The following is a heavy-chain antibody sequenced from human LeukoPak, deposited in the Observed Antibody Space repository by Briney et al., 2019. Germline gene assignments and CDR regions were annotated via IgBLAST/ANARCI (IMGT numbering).Heavy chain of an antibody. Sequence: GGSLRLSCAASGFTFNSYVMNWVRQAPGRGLEWVSGIIGSGRSTYYADSVKGRFSISRDNSKNTVYLQMNSLRVEDTAVYFCAKGFNYYASGSHFDSWGQGTLVTVSS. CDR2: IIGSGRST. CDR3: AKGFNYYASGSHFDS. D-gene: IGHD3-10*01. J-gene: IGHJ4*02. V-gene: IGHV3-23*01. CDR1: GFTFNSYV.